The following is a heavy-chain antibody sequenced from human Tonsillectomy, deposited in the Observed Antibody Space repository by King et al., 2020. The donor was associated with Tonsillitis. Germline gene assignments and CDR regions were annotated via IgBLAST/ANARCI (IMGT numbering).Heavy chain of an antibody. J-gene: IGHJ3*02. Sequence: VQLVESGGGLVQPGRSLRLSCAASGFTFDDYAMHWVRQAPGKGLEWVPGISWNSGSIGYADSVKGRFTISRDNAKNSLYLQMNSLRAEDTALYYCAKDPYDSSGPGAFDIWGQGTMVTVSS. CDR3: AKDPYDSSGPGAFDI. D-gene: IGHD3-22*01. CDR2: ISWNSGSI. V-gene: IGHV3-9*01. CDR1: GFTFDDYA.